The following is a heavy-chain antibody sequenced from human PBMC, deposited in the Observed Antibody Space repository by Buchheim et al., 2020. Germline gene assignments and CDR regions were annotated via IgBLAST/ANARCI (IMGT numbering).Heavy chain of an antibody. CDR1: GFTFSSYG. Sequence: QVQLVESGGGVVQPGRSLRLSCAASGFTFSSYGMHWVRQAPGKGLEWVAVISYDGSNKYYADSVKGRFTISRDNSKNTLYLQMNSLRAEDTAVHYCAKDGSATPLDYWGQGTL. CDR2: ISYDGSNK. J-gene: IGHJ4*02. CDR3: AKDGSATPLDY. V-gene: IGHV3-30*18. D-gene: IGHD1-26*01.